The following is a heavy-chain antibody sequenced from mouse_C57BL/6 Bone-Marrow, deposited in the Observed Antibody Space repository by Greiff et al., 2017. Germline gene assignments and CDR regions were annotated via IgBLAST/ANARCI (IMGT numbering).Heavy chain of an antibody. CDR1: GFHIKDDY. CDR2: IDPANGDT. CDR3: TSYYYGSSYFDF. J-gene: IGHJ2*01. D-gene: IGHD1-1*01. V-gene: IGHV14-4*01. Sequence: VQLQQSGAELVRPGASVKLSCTASGFHIKDDYMHWVKQRPEQGLEWIGWIDPANGDTEYASKFQGKATITADTSSNPAYLQLSSLTAEYTAVYYCTSYYYGSSYFDFWGQGTTLTVSS.